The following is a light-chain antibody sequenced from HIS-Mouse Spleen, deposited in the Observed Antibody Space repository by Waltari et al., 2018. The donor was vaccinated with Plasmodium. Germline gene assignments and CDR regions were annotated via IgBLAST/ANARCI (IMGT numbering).Light chain of an antibody. Sequence: SYELTQPPPVSVSPGQTARITSSGDSLPKNYAYWYQQKSGQAPVLVIYEDSKRPSGIPERFSGSSSGTMATLTISGAQVEDEADYYCYSTDSSGNHRVFGGGTKLTVL. CDR2: EDS. J-gene: IGLJ3*02. CDR1: SLPKNY. CDR3: YSTDSSGNHRV. V-gene: IGLV3-10*01.